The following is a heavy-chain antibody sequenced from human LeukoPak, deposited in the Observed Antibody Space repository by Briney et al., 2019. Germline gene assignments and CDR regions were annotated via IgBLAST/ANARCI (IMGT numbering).Heavy chain of an antibody. V-gene: IGHV4-30-4*01. CDR2: IYYSGST. CDR3: ASARGYSYGLEDY. J-gene: IGHJ4*02. Sequence: SETLSLTCTVSGGSISSGDYYWSWIRQPPGKGLERIGYIYYSGSTYYNPSLKSRVTISVDTSKNQFSLKLSSVTAADTAVYYCASARGYSYGLEDYWGQGTLVTVSS. CDR1: GGSISSGDYY. D-gene: IGHD5-18*01.